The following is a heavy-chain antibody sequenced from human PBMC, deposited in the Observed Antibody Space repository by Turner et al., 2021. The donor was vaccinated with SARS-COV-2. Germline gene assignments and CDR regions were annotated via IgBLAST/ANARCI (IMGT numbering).Heavy chain of an antibody. CDR2: VGTAGDT. CDR1: GFTFSNYD. J-gene: IGHJ5*02. CDR3: ARAKFRGLISWFDP. D-gene: IGHD3-10*01. V-gene: IGHV3-13*04. Sequence: EVHLVESGGGLVQPGGSLRLSCAASGFTFSNYDMHWVRQATGKGLEWVSAVGTAGDTYYPGSVKGRFTISRENGKNSLYLQMNSLRAGDTAVYYCARAKFRGLISWFDPWGQGTLVTVSS.